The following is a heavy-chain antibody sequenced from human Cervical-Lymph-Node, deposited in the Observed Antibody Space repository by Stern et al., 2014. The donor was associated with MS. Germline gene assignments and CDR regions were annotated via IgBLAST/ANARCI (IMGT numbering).Heavy chain of an antibody. CDR2: INPSGGST. J-gene: IGHJ6*02. CDR1: EYTFTGYY. CDR3: AREVAGHRLGMMDV. D-gene: IGHD6-19*01. V-gene: IGHV1-46*01. Sequence: QLQLVQSGAEVKKPGASVKVSCKPSEYTFTGYYMHWVRQAPGQGLEWMGIINPSGGSTSYAQKFQGRITMTRDTSTSTVYMELSSLRSEDPAVYYCAREVAGHRLGMMDVWGQGTTVTVSS.